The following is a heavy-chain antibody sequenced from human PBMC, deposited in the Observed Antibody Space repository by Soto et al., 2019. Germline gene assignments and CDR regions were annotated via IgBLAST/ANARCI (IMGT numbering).Heavy chain of an antibody. CDR1: GFPFGSHA. V-gene: IGHV3-23*01. Sequence: EVQLLESVGGFVQPGGSLRLYCAASGFPFGSHAMSWVRQAPGKGLEWVSLVSGNGVTTNYADSVKGRFTISRDNSQKTLYLQMNSLRAEDTAIYYCAKGKAHTLFGVDTLFDYWGQGTLVTVSS. CDR2: VSGNGVTT. CDR3: AKGKAHTLFGVDTLFDY. J-gene: IGHJ4*02. D-gene: IGHD3-3*01.